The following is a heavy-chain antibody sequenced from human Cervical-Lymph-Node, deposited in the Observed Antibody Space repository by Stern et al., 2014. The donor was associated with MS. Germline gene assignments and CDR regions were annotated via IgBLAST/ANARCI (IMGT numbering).Heavy chain of an antibody. D-gene: IGHD2-15*01. CDR2: IIAYNGNT. Sequence: QLVQSGAEVKKSGASVKVSCKASGDTCTSYGISWVRQAPGQGLEWMGWIIAYNGNTTYAQKLQGRVTMPTDTSPSTAYMELRSLRSDDTAVYYCARGLLGSENAFDIWGQGTMVTVSS. CDR1: GDTCTSYG. V-gene: IGHV1-18*01. CDR3: ARGLLGSENAFDI. J-gene: IGHJ3*02.